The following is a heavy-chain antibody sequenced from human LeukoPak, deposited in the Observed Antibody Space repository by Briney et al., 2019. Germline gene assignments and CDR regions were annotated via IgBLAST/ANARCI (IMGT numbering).Heavy chain of an antibody. D-gene: IGHD3-9*01. V-gene: IGHV4-4*07. J-gene: IGHJ6*03. Sequence: SETLSLTCTVSGGSISSYYWSWIRQPAGKGLEWIGRIYTSGSTNYNPSLKSRVTISLDTSKNQFSLKLSSVTAADTAVYYCARHYDILTGYYSHYYYYMDVWGKGTTVTISS. CDR1: GGSISSYY. CDR2: IYTSGST. CDR3: ARHYDILTGYYSHYYYYMDV.